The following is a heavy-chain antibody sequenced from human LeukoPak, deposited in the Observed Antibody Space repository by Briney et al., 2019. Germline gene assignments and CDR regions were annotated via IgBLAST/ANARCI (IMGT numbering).Heavy chain of an antibody. J-gene: IGHJ4*02. D-gene: IGHD3-3*01. CDR1: EFTFSSHS. CDR2: ISSSGGTT. Sequence: GGSLRLSCAASEFTFSSHSMSWVRQAPGKGLEWVSYISSSGGTTYYADSVKGRFTISRDNAKNSLYLQMNSLRDEDTAVYYCVRNLEVDYWGQGTLVTVSS. CDR3: VRNLEVDY. V-gene: IGHV3-48*02.